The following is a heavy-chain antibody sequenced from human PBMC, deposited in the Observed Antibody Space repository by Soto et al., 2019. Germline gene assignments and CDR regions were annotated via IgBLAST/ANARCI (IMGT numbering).Heavy chain of an antibody. D-gene: IGHD3-9*01. CDR3: AREGGYDILTGYFDY. CDR2: ISSSSSTI. V-gene: IGHV3-48*01. CDR1: GFTFSSYS. J-gene: IGHJ4*02. Sequence: PGGSLRLSCAASGFTFSSYSMNWVRQAPGKGLEWVSYISSSSSTIYYADSVKGRFTISRDNAKNSLYLQMNSLRAEDTAVYYCAREGGYDILTGYFDYWGQGTLVTVSS.